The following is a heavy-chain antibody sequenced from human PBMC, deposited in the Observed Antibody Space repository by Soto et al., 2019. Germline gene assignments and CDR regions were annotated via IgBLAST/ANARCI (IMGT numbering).Heavy chain of an antibody. Sequence: SETLSLTCTVSGGSISSYYWSWIRQPPGKGLEWIGYIYYSGSTNYNPSLKSRVTISVDTSKNQFSLKLSSVTAADTAVYYCAREGRTGSADYWGQGTLVTVSS. CDR3: AREGRTGSADY. V-gene: IGHV4-59*01. CDR2: IYYSGST. CDR1: GGSISSYY. J-gene: IGHJ4*02.